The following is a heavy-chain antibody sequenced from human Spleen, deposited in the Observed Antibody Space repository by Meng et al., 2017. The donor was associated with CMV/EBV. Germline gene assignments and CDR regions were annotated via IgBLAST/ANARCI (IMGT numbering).Heavy chain of an antibody. D-gene: IGHD3-9*01. CDR3: AHSLRFYDILTGDYNPHFDY. CDR2: IYWNDDK. Sequence: SGVGVGWIRQPPGKALEWLALIYWNDDKRYTPSLKSSLTVTKDTSRNRVFLTMTNVDPVDTATYYCAHSLRFYDILTGDYNPHFDYWGQGTLVTVSS. J-gene: IGHJ4*02. CDR1: SGVG. V-gene: IGHV2-5*01.